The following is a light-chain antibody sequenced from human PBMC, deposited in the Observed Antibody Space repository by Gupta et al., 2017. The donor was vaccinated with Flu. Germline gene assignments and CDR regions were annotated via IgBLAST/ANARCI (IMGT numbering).Light chain of an antibody. CDR3: QQRSDLPMCT. CDR2: DAS. CDR1: QSVSPS. V-gene: IGKV3-11*01. J-gene: IGKJ2*02. Sequence: EVVLTQSPATLSLSPGERAVLSCRASQSVSPSLAWYKQKPGQAPRLLMYDASRRAAGIPARFSGSGYGTDXPLTISXREQEDFAVYYCQQRSDLPMCTFGXGTKVEI.